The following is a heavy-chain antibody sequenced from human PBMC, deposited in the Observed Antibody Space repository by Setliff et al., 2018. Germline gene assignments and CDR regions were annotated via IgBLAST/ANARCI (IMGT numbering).Heavy chain of an antibody. CDR1: GYSFIDYY. CDR3: SRGRRGSTWTSDS. Sequence: ASVKVSCKSSGYSFIDYYIHWVRQAPGQGLEWMGWINPHNEGTTFAQKFQDRVTATTDTSITTAYLKLSGLTSDDTAVHYCSRGRRGSTWTSDSWGQGTLVTVSS. CDR2: INPHNEGT. D-gene: IGHD2-2*01. J-gene: IGHJ4*02. V-gene: IGHV1-2*02.